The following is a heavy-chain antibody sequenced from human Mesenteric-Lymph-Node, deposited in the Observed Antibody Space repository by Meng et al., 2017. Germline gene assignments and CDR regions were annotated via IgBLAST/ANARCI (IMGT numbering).Heavy chain of an antibody. CDR3: ARGPTTYFDY. Sequence: QVQLPQLGAGLLKPSETLSLICAVCGGSVSGYYCRWIRQPPGKGLEWIGEINHSGITNYSPSLKSRVTISADTSKNQFSLKLSSVTAADTAVYYCARGPTTYFDYWGQGTLVTVSS. D-gene: IGHD4-17*01. CDR2: INHSGIT. J-gene: IGHJ4*02. CDR1: GGSVSGYY. V-gene: IGHV4-34*01.